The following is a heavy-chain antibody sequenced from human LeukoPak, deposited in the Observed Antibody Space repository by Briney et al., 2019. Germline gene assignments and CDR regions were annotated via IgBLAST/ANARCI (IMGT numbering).Heavy chain of an antibody. J-gene: IGHJ4*02. CDR1: GVSMSSYY. CDR3: ARGTGTTNFDY. V-gene: IGHV4-4*07. CDR2: IYTSGTT. Sequence: SSETLSLTCTVSGVSMSSYYWSWIRQPAGKGLEWIGRIYTSGTTNYNPSLMSRVTMSVDTSKSQFSLKLTSMTATDTAVYHCARGTGTTNFDYWGQGTLVTVSS. D-gene: IGHD1-7*01.